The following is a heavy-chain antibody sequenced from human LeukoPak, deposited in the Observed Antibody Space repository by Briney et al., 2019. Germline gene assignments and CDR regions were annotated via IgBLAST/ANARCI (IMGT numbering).Heavy chain of an antibody. J-gene: IGHJ4*02. V-gene: IGHV3-53*01. D-gene: IGHD6-19*01. CDR1: GFTVSSNY. CDR2: IYSGGST. CDR3: AREEAVAGTYFDY. Sequence: PGGSLRLSCAASGFTVSSNYMSWVRQAPGKGLEWGSVIYSGGSTYYADSVKGRFTISRDNSKNTLYLQMNSLRAEDTAVYYCAREEAVAGTYFDYWGQGTLVTVSS.